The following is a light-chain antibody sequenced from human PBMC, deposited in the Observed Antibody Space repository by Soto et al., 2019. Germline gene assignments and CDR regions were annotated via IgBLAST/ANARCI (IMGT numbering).Light chain of an antibody. CDR2: DAS. J-gene: IGKJ4*01. CDR1: QGINTA. CDR3: QQFYNYPRT. V-gene: IGKV1D-13*01. Sequence: AIQLTQSPSSLSASVGDRVTITCRTSQGINTALAWYQQKPGKPPNLLIYDASILEGGVPSRFSGSGSGTDFTLTINSRQPGDFASYYCQQFYNYPRTFGGGTTVEIK.